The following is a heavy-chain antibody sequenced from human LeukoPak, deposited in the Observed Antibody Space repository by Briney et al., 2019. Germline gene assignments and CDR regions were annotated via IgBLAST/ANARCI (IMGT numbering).Heavy chain of an antibody. V-gene: IGHV3-7*05. Sequence: GGSLRLSCAASGFIFSRYWMSWVRQAPGKGLECVANIKQDGSEKYYVDSVKGRFTISRDNAKNSLFLQMNSLRAEDTAMYYCARDVSRGIAAAGDDYWGQGTLVTVSS. CDR1: GFIFSRYW. D-gene: IGHD6-13*01. CDR3: ARDVSRGIAAAGDDY. J-gene: IGHJ4*02. CDR2: IKQDGSEK.